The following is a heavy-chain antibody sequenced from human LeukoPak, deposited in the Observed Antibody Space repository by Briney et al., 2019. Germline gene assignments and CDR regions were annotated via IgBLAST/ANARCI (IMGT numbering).Heavy chain of an antibody. J-gene: IGHJ4*02. CDR3: ASSSLYYYGSGSYYNY. CDR1: GGSFSGYY. Sequence: SETLSLTCAVYGGSFSGYYWSWIRQPPGKGLEWIGEINHSGSTNYNPSLKSRVTVSVDTSKNQFSLKLSSVTAADTAVYYCASSSLYYYGSGSYYNYWGQGTLVTVSS. V-gene: IGHV4-34*01. D-gene: IGHD3-10*01. CDR2: INHSGST.